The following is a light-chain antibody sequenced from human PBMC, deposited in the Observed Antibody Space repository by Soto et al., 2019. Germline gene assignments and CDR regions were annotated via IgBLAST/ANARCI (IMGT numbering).Light chain of an antibody. J-gene: IGKJ4*01. V-gene: IGKV3-20*01. CDR3: QQYGSSPVT. CDR1: QSLSSSF. Sequence: EIVLTQSPGTLSLSPGERATLSCRASQSLSSSFLAWYQQQPGQAPRLLIYGASSRATGIPDRFSGSGSGTDFTLTISRLEPEDFAVYSCQQYGSSPVTFGGGPKVEIK. CDR2: GAS.